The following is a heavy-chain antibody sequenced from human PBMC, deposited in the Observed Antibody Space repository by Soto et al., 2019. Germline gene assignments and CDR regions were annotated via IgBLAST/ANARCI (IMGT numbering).Heavy chain of an antibody. V-gene: IGHV3-9*01. J-gene: IGHJ4*02. CDR1: GFTFDDYA. D-gene: IGHD2-15*01. Sequence: EEQLVESGGGLVQPGRSLRLSCAASGFTFDDYAMHWVRRVPGKGLEWVSSISWNSNIIGYADSVKGRFTISRDNAKNSLYLQMNSLRPEDTALYYCAKGGPDGFCSGGRCYFDYWGQGTLVTVSS. CDR3: AKGGPDGFCSGGRCYFDY. CDR2: ISWNSNII.